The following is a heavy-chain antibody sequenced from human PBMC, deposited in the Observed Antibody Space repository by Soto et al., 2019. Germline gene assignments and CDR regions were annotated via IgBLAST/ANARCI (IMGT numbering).Heavy chain of an antibody. V-gene: IGHV4-31*03. D-gene: IGHD2-21*01. CDR1: GGSISVGGHY. Sequence: SETVALTCTVSGGSISVGGHYWGWIRQPPGKGLEWIGFMYYTGDTYYNPSLKSRLSISVDTSMNQFSLELTSVTAADTAVYYCASSDPYYFFDYWGLGTLVTVSS. CDR3: ASSDPYYFFDY. J-gene: IGHJ4*02. CDR2: MYYTGDT.